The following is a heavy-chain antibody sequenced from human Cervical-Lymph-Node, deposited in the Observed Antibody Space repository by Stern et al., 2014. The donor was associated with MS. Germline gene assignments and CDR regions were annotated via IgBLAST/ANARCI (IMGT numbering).Heavy chain of an antibody. CDR1: GFTFSSYA. Sequence: VQLVESGGGVVQPGRSLRLSCAASGFTFSSYAMHWVRQAPGKGLEWVAVISYDGSNKYYADSVKGRFTISRDNSKNTLYLQMNSLRAEDTAVYYCASLVGWGIAVRRDAFDIWGQGTMVTVSS. J-gene: IGHJ3*02. D-gene: IGHD6-19*01. CDR2: ISYDGSNK. V-gene: IGHV3-30*04. CDR3: ASLVGWGIAVRRDAFDI.